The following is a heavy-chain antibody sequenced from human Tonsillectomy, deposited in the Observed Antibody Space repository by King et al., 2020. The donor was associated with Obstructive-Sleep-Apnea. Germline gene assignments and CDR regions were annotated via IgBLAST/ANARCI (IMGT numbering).Heavy chain of an antibody. J-gene: IGHJ4*02. CDR1: GGSISSYY. CDR2: IYYSGRT. CDR3: AREDSSGYYYFDY. D-gene: IGHD3-22*01. Sequence: VQLQESGPGLVKPSATLSLTCTVSGGSISSYYWSWIRQPPGEGLEWIGYIYYSGRTNYNHSLQSRVTISVDTSKNQFSLKLSSVTAADTAVYYCAREDSSGYYYFDYWGQGTLVTVSS. V-gene: IGHV4-59*01.